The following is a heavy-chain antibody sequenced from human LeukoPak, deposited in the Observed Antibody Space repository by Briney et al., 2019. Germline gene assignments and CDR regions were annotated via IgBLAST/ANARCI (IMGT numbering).Heavy chain of an antibody. V-gene: IGHV3-23*01. J-gene: IGHJ4*02. D-gene: IGHD3-16*01. CDR1: GFTFSSYA. CDR2: ISGSGGST. CDR3: AKGSRIMITFGGASDY. Sequence: GGSLRLSCAASGFTFSSYAMSWVRQAPGKGLEWVSAISGSGGSTYYADSVEGRFTISRDNSKNTLYLQMNSLRAEDTAVYYCAKGSRIMITFGGASDYWGQGTLVTVSS.